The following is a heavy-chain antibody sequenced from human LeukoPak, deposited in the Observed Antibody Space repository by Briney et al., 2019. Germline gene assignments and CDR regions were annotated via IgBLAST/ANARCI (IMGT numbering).Heavy chain of an antibody. CDR1: GFTFDDYA. Sequence: SGGSLRLFCAASGFTFDDYAMNWVRQAPGKGLEWVSLISWDGDSTYYADSVKGRFTISRDNSKNSLYLQMNSLRAEDTALYYCAKDWGSSSWYYMDVWGKGTTVTVSS. J-gene: IGHJ6*03. D-gene: IGHD6-6*01. CDR2: ISWDGDST. CDR3: AKDWGSSSWYYMDV. V-gene: IGHV3-43D*03.